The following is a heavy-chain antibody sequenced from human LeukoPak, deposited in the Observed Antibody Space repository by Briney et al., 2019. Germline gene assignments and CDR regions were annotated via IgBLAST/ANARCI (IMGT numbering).Heavy chain of an antibody. CDR1: GFTFSIYA. D-gene: IGHD3-22*01. CDR2: ISGSGGST. Sequence: GGSLRLSCAASGFTFSIYAMSWVRQAPGKGLEWVSAISGSGGSTYYADSVKGRFTISRDNSKNTLYLQMNSLRAEDTAVYYCANPKYYYDSSGYYYGGVYFDYWGQGTLVTVSS. J-gene: IGHJ4*02. CDR3: ANPKYYYDSSGYYYGGVYFDY. V-gene: IGHV3-23*01.